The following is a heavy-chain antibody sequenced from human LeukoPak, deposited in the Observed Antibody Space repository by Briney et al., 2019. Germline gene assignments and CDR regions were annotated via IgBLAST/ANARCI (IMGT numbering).Heavy chain of an antibody. V-gene: IGHV4-59*12. CDR1: GGSISPYY. J-gene: IGHJ5*02. CDR2: IYYSGST. D-gene: IGHD2-2*01. Sequence: PSETLSLTCTVSGGSISPYYWSWIRQPPGKGLEWIGYIYYSGSTSYNPSLKSRVTISVDTSKNQVSLKLTSVTAADTAVYYCARDRGYCSSTSCYLGWFDPWGQGTLVTVSS. CDR3: ARDRGYCSSTSCYLGWFDP.